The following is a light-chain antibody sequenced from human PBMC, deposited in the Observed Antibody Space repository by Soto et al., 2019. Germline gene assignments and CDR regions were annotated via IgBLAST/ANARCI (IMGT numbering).Light chain of an antibody. V-gene: IGKV1-5*03. CDR1: QSISSW. CDR3: QQYNSHSS. J-gene: IGKJ1*01. Sequence: DIQMTQSPSTLSASVGDRVTITCRASQSISSWLAWYQQKPGKAPKLLIYKASNLESGVPSRFSGTGSGTEFTLTIRSLQPDDFATYYCQQYNSHSSFGQGTKVDIK. CDR2: KAS.